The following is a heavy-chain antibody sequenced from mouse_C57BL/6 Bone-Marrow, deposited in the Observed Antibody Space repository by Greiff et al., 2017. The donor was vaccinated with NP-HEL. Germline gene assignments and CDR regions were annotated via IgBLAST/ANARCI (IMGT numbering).Heavy chain of an antibody. V-gene: IGHV1-50*01. J-gene: IGHJ1*03. CDR2: IDPSDSYT. CDR1: GYTFTSYW. Sequence: QVQLQQPGAELVKPGASVKLSCKASGYTFTSYWMQWVKQRPGQGLEWIGEIDPSDSYTNYNQKFKGKATLTVDTSSSTAYMQLSSLTSEDSAVYYCARWDYDYDVDWYFDVGGTGTTVTVSS. CDR3: ARWDYDYDVDWYFDV. D-gene: IGHD2-4*01.